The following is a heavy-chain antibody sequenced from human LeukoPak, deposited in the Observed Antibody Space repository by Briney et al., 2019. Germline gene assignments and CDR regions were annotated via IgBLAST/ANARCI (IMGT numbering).Heavy chain of an antibody. CDR1: GGSISSGGYY. V-gene: IGHV4-31*03. Sequence: SQTLSLTCTVSGGSISSGGYYWSWIRQHPGKGLEWIGYIYYSGSTYYNPSLKSRVTISVDTSKNQFSLKLSSVTAADTAVYYCARWIAAAGTYYFDYWGQGNLVTVSS. CDR3: ARWIAAAGTYYFDY. J-gene: IGHJ4*02. D-gene: IGHD6-13*01. CDR2: IYYSGST.